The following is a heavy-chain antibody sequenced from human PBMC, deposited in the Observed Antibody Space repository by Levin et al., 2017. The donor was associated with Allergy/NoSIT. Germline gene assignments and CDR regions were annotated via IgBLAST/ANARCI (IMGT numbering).Heavy chain of an antibody. CDR3: AKDRSGSRSKGDFDS. V-gene: IGHV3-23*01. J-gene: IGHJ4*02. D-gene: IGHD3-3*01. CDR1: GLRFSGYA. Sequence: PGGSLRLSCAASGLRFSGYAMTWVRQAPGKGLEWVSTISGSGTGIYYADSVRGRFTISRDNSKNTLVLQMNSLRAEDTAVYFCAKDRSGSRSKGDFDSWGQGPLVTVSS. CDR2: ISGSGTGI.